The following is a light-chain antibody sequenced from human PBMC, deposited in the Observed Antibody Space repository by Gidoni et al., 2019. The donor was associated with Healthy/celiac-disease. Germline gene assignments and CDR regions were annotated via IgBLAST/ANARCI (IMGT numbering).Light chain of an antibody. Sequence: DIQMTQSPSPLSASVGDRVTITCRASQRISTWLAWYQQQPGKAPKLLIYKASSLESGVPSRFSGSGSGTEFTLTISSLQPDDFATYYCQQYNSYSSWTFGQXTKVEIK. CDR2: KAS. CDR3: QQYNSYSSWT. J-gene: IGKJ1*01. V-gene: IGKV1-5*03. CDR1: QRISTW.